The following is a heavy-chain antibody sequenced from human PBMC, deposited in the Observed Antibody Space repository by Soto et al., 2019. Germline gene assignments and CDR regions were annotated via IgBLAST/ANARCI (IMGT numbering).Heavy chain of an antibody. J-gene: IGHJ6*02. D-gene: IGHD1-7*01. CDR1: GGTFSSYA. CDR2: IIPIFGTA. Sequence: QVQLVQSGAEVKKPGSSVKVSCKASGGTFSSYAISWVRQAPGQGLEWMGGIIPIFGTANYAQKFQGRVTITADESTSTAYMELSILRSEDTAVYYCARDRGELADYYYYGMDVWGQGTTVTVSS. V-gene: IGHV1-69*01. CDR3: ARDRGELADYYYYGMDV.